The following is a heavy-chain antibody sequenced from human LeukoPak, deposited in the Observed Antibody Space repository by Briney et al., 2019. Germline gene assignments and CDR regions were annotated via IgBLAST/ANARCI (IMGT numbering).Heavy chain of an antibody. J-gene: IGHJ4*01. CDR1: GFTFNSYA. Sequence: PGGSLRLSCAASGFTFNSYAMHWVRQAPGKGLEWVAVISYDGSNKYYADSVKGRFTISRDNSKNTLYLQMNSLRAEDTAVYYCARDSRQLVLYYFDYWGQGPLVTVSS. V-gene: IGHV3-30*04. CDR3: ARDSRQLVLYYFDY. D-gene: IGHD6-13*01. CDR2: ISYDGSNK.